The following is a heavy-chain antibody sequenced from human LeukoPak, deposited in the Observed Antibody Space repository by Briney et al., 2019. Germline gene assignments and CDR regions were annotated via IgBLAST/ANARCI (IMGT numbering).Heavy chain of an antibody. J-gene: IGHJ4*02. CDR2: IYYSGST. CDR3: AGHTHGYSSVDY. V-gene: IGHV4-59*01. CDR1: GGSISSYY. Sequence: PSETLSLTCTVSGGSISSYYWSWIRQPPGKGLEWIGYIYYSGSTNYNPSLKSRVTISVDTSKNQFSLKLSSVTAADTAVYYCAGHTHGYSSVDYWGQGTLVTVSS. D-gene: IGHD6-25*01.